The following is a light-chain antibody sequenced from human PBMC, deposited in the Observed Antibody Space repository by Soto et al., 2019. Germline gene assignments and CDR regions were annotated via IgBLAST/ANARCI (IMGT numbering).Light chain of an antibody. Sequence: DIQMTQSPSTLSASVGDRVTITCRARQSISSWLAWYQQKPGKAPKLLIYKASFLESGVPSRFSGSGSGTEFTLTISSLQPDDFATYYCQQYNSYSFGQGTKVDIK. CDR2: KAS. J-gene: IGKJ1*01. CDR3: QQYNSYS. CDR1: QSISSW. V-gene: IGKV1-5*03.